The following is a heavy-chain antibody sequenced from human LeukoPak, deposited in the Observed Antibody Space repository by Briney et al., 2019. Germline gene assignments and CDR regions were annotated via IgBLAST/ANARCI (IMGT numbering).Heavy chain of an antibody. V-gene: IGHV4-34*01. CDR3: ARVRDSSGYYLTGRHAFDI. D-gene: IGHD3-22*01. Sequence: KPSETLSLTCAVYGGSFSGYYWSWIRQPPGKGLEWIGEINHSGSTNYNPSLKSRVTISVDTSKNQFSPKLSSVTAADTAVYYCARVRDSSGYYLTGRHAFDIWGQGTMVTVSS. J-gene: IGHJ3*02. CDR1: GGSFSGYY. CDR2: INHSGST.